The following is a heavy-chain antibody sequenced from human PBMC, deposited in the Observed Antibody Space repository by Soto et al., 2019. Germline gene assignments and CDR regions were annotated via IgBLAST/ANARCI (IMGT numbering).Heavy chain of an antibody. Sequence: QVQLQESGPGLVKPSETLSLTCTVSGGSISSYYWSWIRQPPGKGLEWIGYIYYSGSTNYNPSLKSRVTISVDTSKNQFSLKLSSVTAADTAVYYCARGWVSAFDYWGQGTLVTVSS. CDR1: GGSISSYY. D-gene: IGHD6-19*01. CDR2: IYYSGST. J-gene: IGHJ4*02. CDR3: ARGWVSAFDY. V-gene: IGHV4-59*01.